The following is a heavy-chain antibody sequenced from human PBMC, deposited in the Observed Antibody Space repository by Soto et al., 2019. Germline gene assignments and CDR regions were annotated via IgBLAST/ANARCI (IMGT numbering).Heavy chain of an antibody. J-gene: IGHJ4*02. V-gene: IGHV4-61*01. CDR2: ISYSGST. Sequence: PSETLSLTCTASGDSVSSGSYYWTWVRQPPGKGLEWIGYISYSGSTNYNPSLQSRVTISIDTSKNQFSLKLTSVTAADTAFYYCARDIRGYSRAFDYWGQGTLVTVSS. D-gene: IGHD5-18*01. CDR1: GDSVSSGSYY. CDR3: ARDIRGYSRAFDY.